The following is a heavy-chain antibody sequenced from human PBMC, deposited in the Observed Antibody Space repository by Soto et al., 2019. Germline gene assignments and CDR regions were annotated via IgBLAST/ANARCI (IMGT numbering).Heavy chain of an antibody. CDR3: ASAELNTVTTLSSPYYYFVLDV. CDR2: VSGYNGEK. V-gene: IGHV1-18*04. Sequence: QVQLVQSGVEVKKPGASVKVSCKASGYTFTNYRISWVRQAPGHGLEWMGWVSGYNGEKNYQEKTQDRGLMTRDSSTSTVHIALRGLRPADTALYYCASAELNTVTTLSSPYYYFVLDVWGQGTTVTVSS. J-gene: IGHJ6*02. D-gene: IGHD4-17*01. CDR1: GYTFTNYR.